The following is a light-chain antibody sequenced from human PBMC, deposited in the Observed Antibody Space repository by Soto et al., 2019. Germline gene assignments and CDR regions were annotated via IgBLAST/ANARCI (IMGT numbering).Light chain of an antibody. Sequence: DIQMTQSPSSLSASVGDRVTITCRASQSVSSYLNWYQHKPGKAPKLLIYAASSLQSGVPSRFSGSGSGTDFTLTISSLQPEDFTTYYCQQSYNTPPTFGVRTKVDIK. J-gene: IGKJ4*01. V-gene: IGKV1-39*01. CDR2: AAS. CDR1: QSVSSY. CDR3: QQSYNTPPT.